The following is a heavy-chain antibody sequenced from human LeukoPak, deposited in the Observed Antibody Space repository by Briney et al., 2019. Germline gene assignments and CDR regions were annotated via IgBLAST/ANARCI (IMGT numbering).Heavy chain of an antibody. J-gene: IGHJ6*03. Sequence: GGSLRLSCAASGFTFSSYEMNWVRQAPGKGLEWVSYISSGGSAIYYADSVKGRFTISRDNAKNSLYLQMNSLRAEDTAVYYCARDGYNSYSHYMDVWGKGTTVTVPS. D-gene: IGHD5-12*01. V-gene: IGHV3-48*03. CDR3: ARDGYNSYSHYMDV. CDR1: GFTFSSYE. CDR2: ISSGGSAI.